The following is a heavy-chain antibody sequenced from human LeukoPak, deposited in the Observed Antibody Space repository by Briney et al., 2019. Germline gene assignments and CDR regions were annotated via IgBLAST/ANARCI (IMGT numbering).Heavy chain of an antibody. Sequence: GGSLRLSCAASGFTVSSNYMSWVRQAPGMGLEWVSGVGGGGQRTHYADSVKGRFTISRDNSKNTLYLQMNSLRAEDTAIYYCAKDRGYYVDTGTINFWGQGTLVTVSS. D-gene: IGHD2-15*01. CDR3: AKDRGYYVDTGTINF. CDR1: GFTVSSNY. CDR2: VGGGGQRT. V-gene: IGHV3-23*01. J-gene: IGHJ4*02.